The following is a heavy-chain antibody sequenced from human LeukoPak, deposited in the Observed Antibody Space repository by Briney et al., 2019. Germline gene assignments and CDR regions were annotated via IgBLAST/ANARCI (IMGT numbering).Heavy chain of an antibody. V-gene: IGHV3-66*01. CDR2: LYSGGGT. Sequence: GGSLRLSCAASGFTVSKKYMTWVRQAPGKGLEWVSSLYSGGGTYYADSVKGRFTISRDNSKNTLNLQMNSLRTEDTAVYYYATEAGVDWGQGTLVTVSS. J-gene: IGHJ4*02. CDR1: GFTVSKKY. CDR3: ATEAGVD. D-gene: IGHD6-13*01.